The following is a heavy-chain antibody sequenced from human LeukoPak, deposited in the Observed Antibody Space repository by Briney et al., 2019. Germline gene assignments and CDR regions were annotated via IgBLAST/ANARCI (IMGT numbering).Heavy chain of an antibody. V-gene: IGHV3-33*01. CDR1: GFTFSSYG. Sequence: HPGRSLRLSCAASGFTFSSYGMHWVRQAPGKGLEWVAVIWYDGSNKYYADSVKGRFTISRDNSKNTLYLQMNSLRAEDTAVYYCARWGDCSGGSWYSEGYYYGMDVWGQGTTVTVSS. D-gene: IGHD2-15*01. CDR3: ARWGDCSGGSWYSEGYYYGMDV. CDR2: IWYDGSNK. J-gene: IGHJ6*02.